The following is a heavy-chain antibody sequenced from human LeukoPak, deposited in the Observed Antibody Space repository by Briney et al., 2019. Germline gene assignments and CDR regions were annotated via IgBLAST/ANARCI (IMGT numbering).Heavy chain of an antibody. D-gene: IGHD3-10*01. Sequence: ASVKVSCKASGYTFTAYNIHWVRQAPGQGLEWMGWITPNSGATNYAQQFQGRVTVTRDTSISTAYMELNNLISDDTAVYYCARGMGSGTYRRFDFWGQGTLVTVSS. V-gene: IGHV1-2*02. CDR1: GYTFTAYN. CDR3: ARGMGSGTYRRFDF. CDR2: ITPNSGAT. J-gene: IGHJ4*02.